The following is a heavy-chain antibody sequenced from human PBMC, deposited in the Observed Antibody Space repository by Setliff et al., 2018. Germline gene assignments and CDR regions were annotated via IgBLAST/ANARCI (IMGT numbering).Heavy chain of an antibody. CDR3: ATADVIIAAAGNSKYILDY. V-gene: IGHV1-24*01. Sequence: ASVKVSCKVSGYTLTELSMHWVRQAPGKGLEWMGGFDPEDGETIYAQKFQGRVTMTEDTSTDTAYMELSSLGSEDTAVYYCATADVIIAAAGNSKYILDYWGQGTLVTVSS. D-gene: IGHD6-13*01. CDR1: GYTLTELS. CDR2: FDPEDGET. J-gene: IGHJ4*02.